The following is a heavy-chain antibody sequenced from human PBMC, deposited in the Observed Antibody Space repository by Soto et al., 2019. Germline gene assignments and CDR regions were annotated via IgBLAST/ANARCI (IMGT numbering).Heavy chain of an antibody. CDR2: ISYDGSNK. Sequence: QVQLVESGGGVVQPGRSLRLSCAASGFTFSSYAMHWVRQAPGKGLEWVAFISYDGSNKYYADSVKGRFTISRDNSKNTLYLQMNSLRAEDTAVYYCARERNSYYSVMDVWGQGTTVTVPS. CDR1: GFTFSSYA. CDR3: ARERNSYYSVMDV. J-gene: IGHJ6*02. V-gene: IGHV3-30-3*01.